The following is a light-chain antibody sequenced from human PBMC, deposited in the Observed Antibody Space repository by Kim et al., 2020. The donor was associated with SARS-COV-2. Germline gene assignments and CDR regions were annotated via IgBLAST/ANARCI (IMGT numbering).Light chain of an antibody. CDR3: QACDSSTMV. V-gene: IGLV3-1*01. CDR2: EDN. CDR1: KLGDKY. Sequence: SYELTQPPSVSVSPGQTASITCSGDKLGDKYACWYQQKPGQSPVLVIYEDNKRPSGIPERFSGSNSGNTATLTISGTQAMDEADYYCQACDSSTMVFGGGTQLTVL. J-gene: IGLJ2*01.